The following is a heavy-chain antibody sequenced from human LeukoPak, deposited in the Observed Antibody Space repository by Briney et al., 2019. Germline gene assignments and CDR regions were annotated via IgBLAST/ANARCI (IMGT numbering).Heavy chain of an antibody. D-gene: IGHD1-26*01. CDR1: GFTFSSYG. J-gene: IGHJ4*02. CDR3: AKDLIVGATIFDY. V-gene: IGHV3-30*18. Sequence: GGSLRLSCAASGFTFSSYGMHWVRQAPGKGLEWVAVISYDGSNKYYADSVKGRFTISRDNSKNTLYLQMNSLRGEDTAVYYCAKDLIVGATIFDYWGQGTLVTVSS. CDR2: ISYDGSNK.